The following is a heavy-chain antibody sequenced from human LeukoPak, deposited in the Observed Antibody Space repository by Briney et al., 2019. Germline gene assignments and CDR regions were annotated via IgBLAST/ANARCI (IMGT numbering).Heavy chain of an antibody. J-gene: IGHJ4*02. V-gene: IGHV3-74*01. CDR2: INSDGSST. CDR3: ARERKPFRESDY. Sequence: GGSLRLSCAASGFTFSNYWLDWVRQAPGKGLVWVSRINSDGSSTSYADSVKGRFTISRDNVKNTLYLQMNSLRAEDTAVYYCARERKPFRESDYWGQGTLVTVSS. D-gene: IGHD3-10*01. CDR1: GFTFSNYW.